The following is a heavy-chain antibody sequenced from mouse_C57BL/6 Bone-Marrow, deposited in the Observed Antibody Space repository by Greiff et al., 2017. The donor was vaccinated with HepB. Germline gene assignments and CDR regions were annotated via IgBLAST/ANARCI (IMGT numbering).Heavy chain of an antibody. CDR2: IDPANGNT. J-gene: IGHJ2*01. D-gene: IGHD2-5*01. CDR1: GFHIQNTY. Sequence: VQLPPSVAELVRPGASVKLSCPASGFHIQNTYMHWVKQRPQQGPEWSGRIDPANGNTKYDPKFQSKATITADPSSNTAYLQSSSLTSEDTAIYYCARGSNYDYWGQGTTLTVSS. CDR3: ARGSNYDY. V-gene: IGHV14-3*01.